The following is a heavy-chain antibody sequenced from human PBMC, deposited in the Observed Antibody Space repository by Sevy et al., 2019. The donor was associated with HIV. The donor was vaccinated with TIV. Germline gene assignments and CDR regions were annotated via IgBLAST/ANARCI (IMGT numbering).Heavy chain of an antibody. D-gene: IGHD2-2*01. Sequence: GESLKISCAASGFTFSSYWMSWVRQAPGKGLEWVANIKRDGSEKYYVASVKGRFTISRDNAKNSLYLQMNSLRAEDTAVYYCARDCSSASCLWGMDVWGQGTTVTVSS. J-gene: IGHJ6*02. CDR1: GFTFSSYW. CDR3: ARDCSSASCLWGMDV. CDR2: IKRDGSEK. V-gene: IGHV3-7*03.